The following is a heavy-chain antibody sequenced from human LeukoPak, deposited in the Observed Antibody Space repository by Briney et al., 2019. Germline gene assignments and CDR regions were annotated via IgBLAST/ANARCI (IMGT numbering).Heavy chain of an antibody. CDR1: GFTFSSYA. V-gene: IGHV3-30-3*01. Sequence: PGRSLRLSCAASGFTFSSYAMHWVRQAPGKGLEWVAVISYDGSNKYYADSVKGRFTISSDNSKNTLYLQMNSLRAEDTAVYYCARDVSAVLGGGYFDYWGQGTLVTVSS. CDR2: ISYDGSNK. CDR3: ARDVSAVLGGGYFDY. J-gene: IGHJ4*02. D-gene: IGHD2-8*02.